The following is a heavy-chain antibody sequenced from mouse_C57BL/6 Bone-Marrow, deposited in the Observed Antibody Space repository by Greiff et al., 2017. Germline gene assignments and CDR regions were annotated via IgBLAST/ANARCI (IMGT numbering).Heavy chain of an antibody. CDR1: GFTFSDYG. J-gene: IGHJ4*01. CDR3: ARYDWYYAMDY. D-gene: IGHD2-12*01. V-gene: IGHV5-17*01. CDR2: ISSGSSTI. Sequence: EVKLEESGGGLVKPGGSLKLSCAASGFTFSDYGMPWVRQAPEKGLEWVAYISSGSSTIYYADTVKGRFTISRDNAKNTLFLQMTSLRSEDTAMYYCARYDWYYAMDYWGQGTSVTVSS.